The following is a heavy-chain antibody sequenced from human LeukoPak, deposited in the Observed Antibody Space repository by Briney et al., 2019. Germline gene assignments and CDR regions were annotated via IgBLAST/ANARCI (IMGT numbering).Heavy chain of an antibody. CDR3: AKAGLVRGGALDS. Sequence: PGGSLRLSCAASGFTFSTYAMTWVRQAPGKGLEWVSSITGRGDGTSAADSVTGRFSISRDNSKSALYLQMNGLRVEDTAVYYCAKAGLVRGGALDSWGQGTLVTVSS. CDR2: ITGRGDGT. CDR1: GFTFSTYA. D-gene: IGHD4/OR15-4a*01. J-gene: IGHJ4*02. V-gene: IGHV3-23*01.